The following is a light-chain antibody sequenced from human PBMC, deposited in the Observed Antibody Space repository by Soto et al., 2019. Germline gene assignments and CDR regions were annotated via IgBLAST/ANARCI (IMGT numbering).Light chain of an antibody. CDR3: HQYSISPWT. J-gene: IGKJ1*01. CDR2: GAS. V-gene: IGKV3-20*01. CDR1: QSVSSSY. Sequence: EIVLTQSPGTLSLSPGGRATLSCRASQSVSSSYLAWYEQKPGQAPRLLIYGASSRAIGIPDRFSGSGSGTDFTLTVSRLEPEDFAVYYCHQYSISPWTFGQGTKVDIK.